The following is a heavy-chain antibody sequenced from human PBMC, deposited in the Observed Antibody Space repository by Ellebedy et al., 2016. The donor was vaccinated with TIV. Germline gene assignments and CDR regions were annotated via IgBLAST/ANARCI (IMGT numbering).Heavy chain of an antibody. CDR3: AAFPYLSSSSAY. CDR2: VYPKNGDT. Sequence: ASVKVSCKASGGTFSSYAISWVRQAPGQGLEWMGWVYPKNGDTTYAQKFQGRVTMTRDTSTTTVYMELNSLRSDDTAVYYCAAFPYLSSSSAYWGQGALVTVSS. D-gene: IGHD6-6*01. CDR1: GGTFSSYA. J-gene: IGHJ4*02. V-gene: IGHV1-2*02.